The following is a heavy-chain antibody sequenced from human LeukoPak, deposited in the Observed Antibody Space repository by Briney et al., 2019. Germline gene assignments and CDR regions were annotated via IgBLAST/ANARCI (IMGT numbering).Heavy chain of an antibody. CDR1: GGSISTYY. Sequence: SETLSLTCTVSGGSISTYYLSWIRQPAGKGLEWIGRIYTSGSTNYNPSLKSRVTMSVDTSKNQFSLKLNSVTAADTAMYYCAKSGGYGLIDYWGQGTLVTVSS. CDR2: IYTSGST. J-gene: IGHJ4*02. D-gene: IGHD1-26*01. V-gene: IGHV4-4*07. CDR3: AKSGGYGLIDY.